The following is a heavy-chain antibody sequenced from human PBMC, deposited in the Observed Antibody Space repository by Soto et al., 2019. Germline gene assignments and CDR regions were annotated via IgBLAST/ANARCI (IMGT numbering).Heavy chain of an antibody. J-gene: IGHJ5*02. D-gene: IGHD6-13*01. Sequence: QIRLVQSGGEVRTPGASVKVSCKASGYTFSSYGITWVRQAPGQGLEWLGWINPSSGETNYAQKFQGRVTVTTDTSTTTGYMELRNLTFDDTAVYYCASDWYPRFDPWGQGTLVTVSS. V-gene: IGHV1-18*01. CDR3: ASDWYPRFDP. CDR2: INPSSGET. CDR1: GYTFSSYG.